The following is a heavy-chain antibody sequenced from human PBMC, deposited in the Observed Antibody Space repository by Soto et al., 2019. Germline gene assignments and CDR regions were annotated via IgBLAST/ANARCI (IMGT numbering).Heavy chain of an antibody. CDR1: GGSISSYY. J-gene: IGHJ5*02. V-gene: IGHV4-4*07. CDR2: IYTSGST. D-gene: IGHD1-1*01. CDR3: ARVGETGMSYGWFDP. Sequence: ASETLSLTCTVSGGSISSYYWSWIRQPAGKGLEWIGRIYTSGSTNYNPSLKSRVTMSVDTSKNQFSLKLSSVTAADTAVYYCARVGETGMSYGWFDPWGQGILVTVSS.